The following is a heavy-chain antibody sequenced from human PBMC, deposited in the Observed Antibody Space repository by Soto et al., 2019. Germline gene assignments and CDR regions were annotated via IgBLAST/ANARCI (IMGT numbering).Heavy chain of an antibody. CDR3: ARAKPRYCSSTSCYLPSIDP. CDR1: GYTFTSFG. V-gene: IGHV1-18*01. CDR2: ISAYNGNT. J-gene: IGHJ5*02. D-gene: IGHD2-2*01. Sequence: ASLQVSCKSSGYTFTSFGSIWVRQAHGKGLEWMGWISAYNGNTNYAQKLQGRVTMTTDTSTSTAYMELRSLRSDDTAVYYCARAKPRYCSSTSCYLPSIDPWGQGTLVNVSS.